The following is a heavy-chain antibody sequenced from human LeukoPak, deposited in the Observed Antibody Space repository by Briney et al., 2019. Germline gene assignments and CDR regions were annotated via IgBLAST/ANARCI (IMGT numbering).Heavy chain of an antibody. J-gene: IGHJ4*02. D-gene: IGHD4-17*01. V-gene: IGHV1-8*01. Sequence: GASVKVSCKASGYTFTSYDINWVRQATGQGLEWMGWMNPNSGNTGYAQKFQGRVTMTRNTSISTAYMELSSLRSEDTAVYYCARITPLYGDYGRDGDYWGQGTLVTVSS. CDR1: GYTFTSYD. CDR2: MNPNSGNT. CDR3: ARITPLYGDYGRDGDY.